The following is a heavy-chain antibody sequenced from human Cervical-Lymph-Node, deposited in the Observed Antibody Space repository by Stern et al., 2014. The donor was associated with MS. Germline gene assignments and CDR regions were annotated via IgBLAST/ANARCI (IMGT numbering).Heavy chain of an antibody. CDR1: GFTFSSYW. D-gene: IGHD1-14*01. J-gene: IGHJ2*01. CDR3: ARVNPNWHFDL. CDR2: INSDGST. Sequence: EDQLVESGGGLVQPGGSLRLSCAASGFTFSSYWMHWVRQAPGKGLVWVSRINSDGSTIYADSVKGRFTISRDNAKNTLYLQMNSLRVEDTAVYYCARVNPNWHFDLWGRGTQVTVSS. V-gene: IGHV3-74*01.